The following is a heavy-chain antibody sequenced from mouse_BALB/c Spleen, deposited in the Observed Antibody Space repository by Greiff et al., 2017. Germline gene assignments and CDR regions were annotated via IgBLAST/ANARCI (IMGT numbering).Heavy chain of an antibody. J-gene: IGHJ3*01. Sequence: EVKLVESGPSLVKPSQTLSLTCSVTGDSITSGYWNWIRKFPGNKLEYMGYISYSGSTYYNPSLKSRISITRDTSKNQYYLQLNSVTTEDTATYYCARSGYDGAWFAYWGQGTLVTVSA. D-gene: IGHD2-14*01. V-gene: IGHV3-8*02. CDR1: GDSITSGY. CDR3: ARSGYDGAWFAY. CDR2: ISYSGST.